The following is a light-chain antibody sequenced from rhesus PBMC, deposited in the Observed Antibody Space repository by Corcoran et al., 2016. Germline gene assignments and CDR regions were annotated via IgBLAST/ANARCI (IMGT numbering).Light chain of an antibody. V-gene: IGKV1-25*01. J-gene: IGKJ3*01. CDR1: QGISSY. CDR2: AAS. CDR3: QQHNSYPFT. Sequence: DIQMTQSPSSLSASVGDRVTITCRASQGISSYLAWYQQKPGKAPKLLIYAASTLQSGVPSRFSGSGSGTDFTLTISSLQPEDFATYYSQQHNSYPFTFVPGTKLDIK.